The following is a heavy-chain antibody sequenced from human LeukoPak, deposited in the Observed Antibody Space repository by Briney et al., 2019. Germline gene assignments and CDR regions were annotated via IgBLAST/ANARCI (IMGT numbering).Heavy chain of an antibody. Sequence: GWSLTLSCSASGFTFSSYVMRWVRQAPGKGLEWVSTIDGSGVGTYYADSVKGRFTISRDSSKSTLYLHMNSLRAEDTAVYYCTKGAAAGPKYFQHWGQGTLVTVSS. CDR3: TKGAAAGPKYFQH. V-gene: IGHV3-23*01. CDR2: IDGSGVGT. D-gene: IGHD6-13*01. J-gene: IGHJ1*01. CDR1: GFTFSSYV.